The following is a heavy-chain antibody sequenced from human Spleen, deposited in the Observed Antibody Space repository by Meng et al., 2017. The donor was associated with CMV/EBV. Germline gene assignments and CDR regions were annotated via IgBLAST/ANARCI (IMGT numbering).Heavy chain of an antibody. D-gene: IGHD1-1*01. CDR3: ARRETGTTSYFDY. V-gene: IGHV3-21*01. J-gene: IGHJ4*02. Sequence: GESLKISCVPSGFTVTMHDMSWVRQAPGKGLEWVSSISSSSSYIYYADSVKGRFTIPRDNAKNSLYLQMNSLRAEDTAVYCCARRETGTTSYFDYWGQGTLVTVSS. CDR2: ISSSSSYI. CDR1: GFTVTMHD.